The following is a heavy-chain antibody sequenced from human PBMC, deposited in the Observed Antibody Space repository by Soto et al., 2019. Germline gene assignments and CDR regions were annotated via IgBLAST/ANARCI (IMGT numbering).Heavy chain of an antibody. Sequence: ASVKVSCKASGYTFTSYGIIWVRQAPGQGLEWMGYISPSSGVTRYAQNLQGRVTLTTDTSTTTAYMELRSLSSDDTAVYYCAREMWTRTGPQNFFDSWGLGALVTVSS. CDR1: GYTFTSYG. D-gene: IGHD2-21*01. V-gene: IGHV1-18*01. J-gene: IGHJ4*02. CDR3: AREMWTRTGPQNFFDS. CDR2: ISPSSGVT.